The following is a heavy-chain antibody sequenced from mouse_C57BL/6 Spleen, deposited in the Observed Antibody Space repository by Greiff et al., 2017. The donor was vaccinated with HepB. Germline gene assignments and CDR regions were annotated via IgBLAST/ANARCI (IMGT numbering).Heavy chain of an antibody. J-gene: IGHJ2*01. V-gene: IGHV1-81*01. Sequence: QVQLQQSGAELARPGASVKLSCKASGYTFTSYGISWVKQRTGQGLEWIGEIYPRSGNTYYNEKFKGKATLTADKSSSTAYMELRSLTSEDSAVYFCARRSTMVTTDYWGQGTTLTVSS. CDR3: ARRSTMVTTDY. D-gene: IGHD2-2*01. CDR2: IYPRSGNT. CDR1: GYTFTSYG.